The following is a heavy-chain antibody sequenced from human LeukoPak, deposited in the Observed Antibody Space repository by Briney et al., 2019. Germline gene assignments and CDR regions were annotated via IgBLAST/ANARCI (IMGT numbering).Heavy chain of an antibody. CDR1: GGTFSSYA. CDR2: INPNSGGT. CDR3: ARTAPCSGGSCYPINFDY. V-gene: IGHV1-2*02. D-gene: IGHD2-15*01. J-gene: IGHJ4*02. Sequence: ASVKVSCKASGGTFSSYAISWVRQAPGQGLEWMGWINPNSGGTNYAQKFQGRVTMTRDTSISTAYMELSRLRSDDTAVYYCARTAPCSGGSCYPINFDYWGQGTLVTVPS.